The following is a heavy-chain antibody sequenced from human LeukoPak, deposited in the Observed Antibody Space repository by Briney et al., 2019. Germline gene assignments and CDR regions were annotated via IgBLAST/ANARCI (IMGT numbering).Heavy chain of an antibody. Sequence: GGSLRLSCAASGFTFSSYGIHWVRQAPGKGLEWVAVIWYDGSNKYYAGSVKGRFTIARDNSKNTLYLQMNSLRAEDTAVYYCARDCSGFNPNYFDYWGQGTLVTVSS. D-gene: IGHD2-15*01. CDR2: IWYDGSNK. V-gene: IGHV3-33*01. CDR1: GFTFSSYG. J-gene: IGHJ4*02. CDR3: ARDCSGFNPNYFDY.